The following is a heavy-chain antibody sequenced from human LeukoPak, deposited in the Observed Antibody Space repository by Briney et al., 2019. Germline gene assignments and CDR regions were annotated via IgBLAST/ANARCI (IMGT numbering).Heavy chain of an antibody. V-gene: IGHV4-34*01. D-gene: IGHD6-13*01. J-gene: IGHJ6*03. CDR2: INHSGST. Sequence: AETLSRASAVYGGSFSGYYWSWIRQPPGKGLEWTGEINHSGSTNYNPSLKSRVTISVNTSTNQFSLKRSSVTAADTAVYYCARGRPDSRQQLPYYYYMDDWGKGTLVTVSS. CDR1: GGSFSGYY. CDR3: ARGRPDSRQQLPYYYYMDD.